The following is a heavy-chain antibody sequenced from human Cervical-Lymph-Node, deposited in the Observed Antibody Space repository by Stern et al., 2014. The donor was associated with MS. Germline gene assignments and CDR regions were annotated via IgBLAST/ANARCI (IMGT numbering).Heavy chain of an antibody. D-gene: IGHD2/OR15-2a*01. CDR3: ARGYPFLDN. J-gene: IGHJ1*01. V-gene: IGHV1-2*04. Sequence: QLVQSGAEVKKPGASVKVSCTASGYTFTGFFLHWVRQAPGPGLEWVGWSNPNTGVTKSAQKFQGWVTLTRDTSINTGYMELNRLKSDDTAVFYCARGYPFLDNWGQGTLVTVSS. CDR1: GYTFTGFF. CDR2: SNPNTGVT.